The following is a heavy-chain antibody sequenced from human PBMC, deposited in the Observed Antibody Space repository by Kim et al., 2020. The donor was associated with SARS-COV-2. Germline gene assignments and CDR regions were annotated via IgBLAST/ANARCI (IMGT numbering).Heavy chain of an antibody. J-gene: IGHJ4*02. CDR3: ARITMVRGVITFDY. V-gene: IGHV4-4*09. D-gene: IGHD3-10*01. Sequence: TPALKRRVTISVDTSKNQFSLKLGSVTAADTAVYYCARITMVRGVITFDYWGQGTLVTVSS.